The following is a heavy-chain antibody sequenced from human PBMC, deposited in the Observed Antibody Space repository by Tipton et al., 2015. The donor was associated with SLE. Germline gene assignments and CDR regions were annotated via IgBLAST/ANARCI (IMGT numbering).Heavy chain of an antibody. V-gene: IGHV3-9*01. CDR3: AREGWGYCSGGSCYGDAFDI. CDR1: GFTFDDYA. Sequence: SLRLSCAASGFTFDDYAMHWVRQAPGKGLEWVSGISWNSGSIGYADSVKGRFTISRDNAKNSLYLQMNSLRAEDTAVYYCAREGWGYCSGGSCYGDAFDIWGQGTMVTVSS. D-gene: IGHD2-15*01. J-gene: IGHJ3*02. CDR2: ISWNSGSI.